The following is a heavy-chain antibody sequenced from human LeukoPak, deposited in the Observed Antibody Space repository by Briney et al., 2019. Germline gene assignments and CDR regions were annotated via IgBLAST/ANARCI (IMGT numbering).Heavy chain of an antibody. CDR1: GYTFTSYD. J-gene: IGHJ4*02. CDR3: AREGGGRYYDSSGYYYHLDY. D-gene: IGHD3-22*01. CDR2: ISAYNGNT. V-gene: IGHV1-18*01. Sequence: ASVKVSCKASGYTFTSYDINWVRQATGQGLEWMGWISAYNGNTNYAQKLQGRVTMTTDTSTSTAYMELRSLRSDDTAVYYCAREGGGRYYDSSGYYYHLDYWGQGTLVTVSS.